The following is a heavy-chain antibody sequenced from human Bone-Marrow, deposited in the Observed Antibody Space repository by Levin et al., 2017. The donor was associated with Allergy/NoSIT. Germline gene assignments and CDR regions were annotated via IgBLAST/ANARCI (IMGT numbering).Heavy chain of an antibody. D-gene: IGHD2-15*01. CDR3: ARDPMTCSGGSCYHSDH. J-gene: IGHJ4*02. Sequence: GGSLRLSCAASGFTFSNYNMHWVRQAPGKGLEWVSSISISGNHIYYVDSVKGRFTVSRDNAKNSLYLQMNDLGAEDTAVYFCARDPMTCSGGSCYHSDHWGQGTLVTVSS. CDR2: ISISGNHI. CDR1: GFTFSNYN. V-gene: IGHV3-21*01.